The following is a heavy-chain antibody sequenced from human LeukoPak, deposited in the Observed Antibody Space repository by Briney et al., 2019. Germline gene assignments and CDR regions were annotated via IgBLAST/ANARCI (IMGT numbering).Heavy chain of an antibody. J-gene: IGHJ3*01. CDR1: GFTFSAHS. V-gene: IGHV3-69-1*01. CDR2: ISSTGSI. Sequence: GGSLRLSCAGSGFTFSAHSMNWVRQAPGRPPEWLSYISSTGSIYYAPSVQGRFAISRDNARDSLFLQMSGLRGEDTAVYYCARGFWSGPSGWGVAFDLWGQGTMVTVSS. CDR3: ARGFWSGPSGWGVAFDL. D-gene: IGHD3-3*01.